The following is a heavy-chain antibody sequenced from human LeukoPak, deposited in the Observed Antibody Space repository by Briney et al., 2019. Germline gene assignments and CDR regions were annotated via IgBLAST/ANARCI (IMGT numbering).Heavy chain of an antibody. CDR2: INPNSGGT. CDR3: ATYYSDTSARD. CDR1: GYTFTGYY. J-gene: IGHJ4*02. D-gene: IGHD3-10*01. Sequence: ASVKVSCKASGYTFTGYYTHWVRQAPGQGLEWMGWINPNSGGTNLAPNFQGRVTLTSDTSISTAYMELSGLTSDDTAVYFCATYYSDTSARDWGQGTLVTVSS. V-gene: IGHV1-2*02.